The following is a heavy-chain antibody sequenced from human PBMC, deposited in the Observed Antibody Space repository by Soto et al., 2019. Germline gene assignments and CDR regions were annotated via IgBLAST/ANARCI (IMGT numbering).Heavy chain of an antibody. CDR3: ARDKPPSWSLDAFDI. CDR2: IWYDGSEK. J-gene: IGHJ3*02. D-gene: IGHD6-13*01. Sequence: PGGSLRLSCAASGFTFSSYGMHWVRKAPGKGLEWVAVIWYDGSEKYYVDSVKGRFTISRDNAKNSLYLQMNSLRAEDTAVYYCARDKPPSWSLDAFDIWGQGTMVTVSS. V-gene: IGHV3-33*01. CDR1: GFTFSSYG.